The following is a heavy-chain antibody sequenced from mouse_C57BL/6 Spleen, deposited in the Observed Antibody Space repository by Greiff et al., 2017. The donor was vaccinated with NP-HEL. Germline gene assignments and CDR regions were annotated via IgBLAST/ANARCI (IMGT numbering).Heavy chain of an antibody. CDR1: GYSITSGYY. V-gene: IGHV3-6*01. D-gene: IGHD1-1*01. Sequence: ESGPGLVKPSQSLSLTCSVTGYSITSGYYWNWIRQFPGNKLEWMGYISYDGSNNYNPSLKNRISITRDTSKNQFFLKLNSVTTEDTATYYCASSPYYGSSPFAYWGQGTLVTVSA. J-gene: IGHJ3*01. CDR2: ISYDGSN. CDR3: ASSPYYGSSPFAY.